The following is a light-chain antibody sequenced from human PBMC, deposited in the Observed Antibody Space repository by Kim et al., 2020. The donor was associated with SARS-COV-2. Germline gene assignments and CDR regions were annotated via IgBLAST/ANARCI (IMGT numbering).Light chain of an antibody. V-gene: IGLV2-14*03. Sequence: QSALTQPASVSGSPGQSITISCTGTSSDVGVYNYVSWYQQHPGKAPKLIIYDVSDRPSGVSNRFSGSKSGTTASLTISGLQAEDEADYYCSSYTRRSTWVFGGGTQLTVL. CDR2: DVS. J-gene: IGLJ3*02. CDR3: SSYTRRSTWV. CDR1: SSDVGVYNY.